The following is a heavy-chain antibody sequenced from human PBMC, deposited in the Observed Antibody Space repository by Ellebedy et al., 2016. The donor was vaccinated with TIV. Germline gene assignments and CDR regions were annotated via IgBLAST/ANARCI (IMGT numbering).Heavy chain of an antibody. D-gene: IGHD3-10*01. V-gene: IGHV1-69*13. Sequence: SVKVSXXASGGTFSSYAISWVRQAPGQGLEWMGGIIPIFGTANYAQKFQGRVTITADESTSTAYMELSSLRSEDTAVYYCARSYGSGSYRIDYWGQGTLVTVSS. J-gene: IGHJ4*02. CDR1: GGTFSSYA. CDR2: IIPIFGTA. CDR3: ARSYGSGSYRIDY.